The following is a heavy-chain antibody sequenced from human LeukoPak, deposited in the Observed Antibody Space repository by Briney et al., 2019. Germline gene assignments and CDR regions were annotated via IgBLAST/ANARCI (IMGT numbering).Heavy chain of an antibody. CDR1: GYTFTGYY. V-gene: IGHV1-2*02. J-gene: IGHJ6*02. CDR3: AREGYCSSTSCYGILDV. Sequence: ASVKVSCKASGYTFTGYYMHWVRQAPGQGLEWMGWINPNSGGTNYAQKFQGRVTMTRDTSISTACMELSRLRSDDTAVYYCAREGYCSSTSCYGILDVWGQGTTVTVSS. CDR2: INPNSGGT. D-gene: IGHD2-2*01.